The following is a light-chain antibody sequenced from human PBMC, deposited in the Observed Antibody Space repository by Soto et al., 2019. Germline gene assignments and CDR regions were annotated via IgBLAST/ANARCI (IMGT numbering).Light chain of an antibody. Sequence: EIVMTQSPDTLSVSPGDRATLSCRASPTVSTNLAWYQQKPGQAPRLLIYGASTRATGVPDRFSGSGSRTEFTLTISSLQSEDFAVYYCQQYNSWPPLTFGLGTKVEIK. CDR2: GAS. V-gene: IGKV3-15*01. J-gene: IGKJ1*01. CDR3: QQYNSWPPLT. CDR1: PTVSTN.